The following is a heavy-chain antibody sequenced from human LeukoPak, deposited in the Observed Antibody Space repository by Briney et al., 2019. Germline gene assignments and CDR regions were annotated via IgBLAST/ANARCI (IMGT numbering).Heavy chain of an antibody. D-gene: IGHD3-10*01. V-gene: IGHV1-8*01. CDR2: MNPNSGNT. J-gene: IGHJ4*02. Sequence: GASVKVSCKASGYTFTCYDINWVRQATGQGLEWMGWMNPNSGNTGYAQKFQGRVTMTRNTSISTAYMELSSLRSEDTAVYYCARVGMVRGVIPGYWGQGTLVTVSS. CDR1: GYTFTCYD. CDR3: ARVGMVRGVIPGY.